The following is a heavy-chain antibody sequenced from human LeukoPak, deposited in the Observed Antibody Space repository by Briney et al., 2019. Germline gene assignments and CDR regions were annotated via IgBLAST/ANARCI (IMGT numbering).Heavy chain of an antibody. CDR3: AGDLSSLSD. CDR1: GGTFSSYA. Sequence: VASVKVSCKASGGTFSSYAISWVRQAPGQGLEWMGRIIPIFGTANYAQKFQGRVTITTDESTSTAYMELSSLRSEDTAVYYCAGDLSSLSDWGQGTLVTVSS. J-gene: IGHJ4*02. CDR2: IIPIFGTA. V-gene: IGHV1-69*05.